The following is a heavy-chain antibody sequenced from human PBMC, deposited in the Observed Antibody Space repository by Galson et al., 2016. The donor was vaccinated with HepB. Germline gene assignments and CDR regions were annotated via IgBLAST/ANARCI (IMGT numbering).Heavy chain of an antibody. V-gene: IGHV3-11*01. Sequence: SLRLSCAASGFTFTDYYMSWIRQAPGKGLEWIAYISSIGTSISYADSVKGRFTISRDNAKNPLYLQMNSLRVEDTAVYYCAREYLTVDYWGQGTLVTVSS. J-gene: IGHJ4*02. D-gene: IGHD3-9*01. CDR1: GFTFTDYY. CDR2: ISSIGTSI. CDR3: AREYLTVDY.